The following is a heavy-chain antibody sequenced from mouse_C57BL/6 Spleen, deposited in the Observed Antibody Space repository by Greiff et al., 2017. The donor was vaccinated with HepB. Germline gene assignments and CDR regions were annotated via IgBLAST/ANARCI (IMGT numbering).Heavy chain of an antibody. Sequence: QVQLKQPGAELVKPGASVKLSCKASGYTFTSYWMQWVKQRPGQGLEWIGEIDPSDSYTNYNQKFKGKATLTVDTSSSTAYMQLSSLTSEDSAVYYCARRGLGQGYFDVWGTGTTVTVSS. J-gene: IGHJ1*03. CDR1: GYTFTSYW. V-gene: IGHV1-50*01. CDR3: ARRGLGQGYFDV. CDR2: IDPSDSYT. D-gene: IGHD4-1*01.